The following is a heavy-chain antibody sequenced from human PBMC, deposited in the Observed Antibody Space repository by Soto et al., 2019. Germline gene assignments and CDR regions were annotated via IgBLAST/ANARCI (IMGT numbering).Heavy chain of an antibody. J-gene: IGHJ6*03. CDR2: INPNSGGT. CDR1: GYTFIGFY. V-gene: IGHV1-2*04. D-gene: IGHD2-2*01. CDR3: ARGQSIVAVSAARGSLMDV. Sequence: QVQLVQSGAEVKKPGASVKVSCKASGYTFIGFYMHWVRQAPGQGLEWMGWINPNSGGTKYAQRFQGWVTMTRDTSTSTAYMELHRLRSDDTAVYYCARGQSIVAVSAARGSLMDVWGKGTTVTVPS.